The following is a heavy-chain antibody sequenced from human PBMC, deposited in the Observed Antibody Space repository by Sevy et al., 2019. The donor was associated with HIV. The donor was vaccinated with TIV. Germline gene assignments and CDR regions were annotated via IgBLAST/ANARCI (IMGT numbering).Heavy chain of an antibody. CDR1: GYSISSGYY. Sequence: SETLSLTCTVSGYSISSGYYWGWIRQPPGKGLEWIGNIYHSGSTYYNPSLKSRVTISVDTSKNQFSLKLSSVTAADTAVYYCARDGELARGTAFDYWGQGTLVTVSS. J-gene: IGHJ4*02. V-gene: IGHV4-38-2*02. D-gene: IGHD2-15*01. CDR2: IYHSGST. CDR3: ARDGELARGTAFDY.